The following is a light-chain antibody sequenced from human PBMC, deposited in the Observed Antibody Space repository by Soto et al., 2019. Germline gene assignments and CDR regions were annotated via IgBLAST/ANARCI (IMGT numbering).Light chain of an antibody. Sequence: EIVLTQSPGTLSLSPGERATLSCRASQSVSSNYLTWYQQKPGQAPRLLIYGASRWATGIPDRFSGSGSGTDFTLTISRLEPEDFAVYYCQQYGTSPTWTFGQGTKVEIK. V-gene: IGKV3-20*01. CDR3: QQYGTSPTWT. CDR2: GAS. J-gene: IGKJ1*01. CDR1: QSVSSNY.